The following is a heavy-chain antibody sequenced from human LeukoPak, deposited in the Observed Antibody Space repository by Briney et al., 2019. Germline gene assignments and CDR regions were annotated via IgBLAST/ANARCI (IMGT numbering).Heavy chain of an antibody. CDR3: AREAFVYCSSTSCYPYAFDI. CDR1: GFTFSSYG. V-gene: IGHV3-33*01. Sequence: PGGSLRLSCAASGFTFSSYGMHWVRQAPGKGLEWVAVIWYDGSNKYYADYVKGRFTISRDNSKNTLYLQMNSLRAEDTAVYYCAREAFVYCSSTSCYPYAFDIWGQGTMVTVSS. D-gene: IGHD2-2*01. CDR2: IWYDGSNK. J-gene: IGHJ3*02.